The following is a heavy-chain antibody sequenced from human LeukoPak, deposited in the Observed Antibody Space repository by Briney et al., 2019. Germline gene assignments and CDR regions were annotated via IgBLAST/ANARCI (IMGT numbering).Heavy chain of an antibody. CDR3: ARVVGGAYYYYYYMDV. D-gene: IGHD3-16*01. J-gene: IGHJ6*03. CDR2: ISAYNGNT. CDR1: GYTFTSYG. V-gene: IGHV1-18*01. Sequence: GAPVKVSCKASGYTFTSYGISWVRQAPGQGLEWMGWISAYNGNTNYAQKLQGRVTMTTDTSTSTANMELRSLRSDDTAVYYCARVVGGAYYYYYYMDVWGKGTTVTVSS.